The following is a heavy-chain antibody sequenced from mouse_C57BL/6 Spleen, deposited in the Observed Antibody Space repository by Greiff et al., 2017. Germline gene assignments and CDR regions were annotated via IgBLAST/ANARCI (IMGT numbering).Heavy chain of an antibody. CDR1: GYSFTGYY. V-gene: IGHV1-42*01. CDR2: ITPSTGGT. Sequence: VQLQHSVPYLFNPFTSLNISCKASGYSFTGYYMNWVKQSPEKSLEWIGEITPSTGGTTYNQKFKAKATLTVDKSSSTAYMQLKSLTSEDSAVYYCARLQFGYYAMDYWGQGTSVTVSS. CDR3: ARLQFGYYAMDY. J-gene: IGHJ4*01.